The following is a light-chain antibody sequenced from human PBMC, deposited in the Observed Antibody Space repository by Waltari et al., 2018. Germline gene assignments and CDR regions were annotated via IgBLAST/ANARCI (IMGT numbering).Light chain of an antibody. CDR1: SSTIGGND. V-gene: IGLV1-44*01. CDR3: ATWEDSLNGWV. CDR2: TNN. J-gene: IGLJ3*02. Sequence: QSVVIQSPSASGTPGQRVTISCSGRSSTIGGNDVYWYQQFPGTAPKLLIYTNNQRPSGVPDRFSGSKSGTSASLVISGLQSEDEADYYCATWEDSLNGWVFGGGTKLTVL.